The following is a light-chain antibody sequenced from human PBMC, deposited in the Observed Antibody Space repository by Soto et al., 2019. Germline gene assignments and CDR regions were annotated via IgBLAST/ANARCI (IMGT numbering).Light chain of an antibody. V-gene: IGKV1-5*03. J-gene: IGKJ2*03. Sequence: DIQMTQSPSTLSTSVGDRVTITCRSSQSISNWLAWYQQKPGKAPKLLIYKASTLESGVPSRFSGSGSGTEFTLALSRLQPEDFATYYCQQDKSYASSFGQGTKREI. CDR2: KAS. CDR1: QSISNW. CDR3: QQDKSYASS.